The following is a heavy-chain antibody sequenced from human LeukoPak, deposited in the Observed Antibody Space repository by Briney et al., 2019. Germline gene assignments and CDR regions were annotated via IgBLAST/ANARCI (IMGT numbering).Heavy chain of an antibody. CDR2: IYYSGST. CDR1: GGSFSSYY. Sequence: SETLSLTCAVYGGSFSSYYWGWIRQPPGKGLEWIGSIYYSGSTYYNPSLKSRVTISVDTSKNQFSLKLSSVTAADTAVYYCARHGYSYGYGHYYYYMDVWGKGTTVTVSS. D-gene: IGHD5-18*01. CDR3: ARHGYSYGYGHYYYYMDV. J-gene: IGHJ6*03. V-gene: IGHV4-39*01.